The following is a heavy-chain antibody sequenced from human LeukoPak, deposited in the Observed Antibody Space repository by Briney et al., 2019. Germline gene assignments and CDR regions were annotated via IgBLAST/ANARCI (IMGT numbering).Heavy chain of an antibody. J-gene: IGHJ6*03. V-gene: IGHV3-49*04. CDR3: TAGPCGRDCSRWGSRPKIYYYYMDV. CDR1: GFTFGDYA. CDR2: IRSKAYGGTT. D-gene: IGHD2-21*01. Sequence: GGSLTLSCTASGFTFGDYAMSWVRQAPGKGLEWVGFIRSKAYGGTTEYAASVKGRFTISRDDSKSIAYLQMNSLKTEDTAVYYCTAGPCGRDCSRWGSRPKIYYYYMDVWGKGTTVTVSS.